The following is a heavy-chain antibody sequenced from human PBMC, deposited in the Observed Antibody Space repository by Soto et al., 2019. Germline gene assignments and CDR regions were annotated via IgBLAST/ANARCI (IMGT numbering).Heavy chain of an antibody. CDR2: INAGNGNT. CDR1: GYTFTSYA. CDR3: ARRELVTPYYYYYGIDV. D-gene: IGHD1-1*01. J-gene: IGHJ6*02. V-gene: IGHV1-3*01. Sequence: QVQLVQSGAEVKKPGASVKVSCKASGYTFTSYAMHWVRQAPGQRLEWMGWINAGNGNTKYSQKFQGRVTITRDTSATTAYMELSSLRSEDTAVYYCARRELVTPYYYYYGIDVWGQGTTVTVSS.